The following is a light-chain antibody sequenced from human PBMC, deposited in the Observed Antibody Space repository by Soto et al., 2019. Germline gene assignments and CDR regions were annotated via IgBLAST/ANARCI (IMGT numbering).Light chain of an antibody. Sequence: QPVLTQSPSASASLGASVKLTCTLSSGHSNYAIAWHRQQPEKGPRHLMKVNSDGSHYKGDGIPDRFSGSTSGAERYLTISSLQSEDEADYYCQTWGTGIRVFGGGTKVTVL. CDR3: QTWGTGIRV. CDR2: VNSDGSH. J-gene: IGLJ3*02. CDR1: SGHSNYA. V-gene: IGLV4-69*01.